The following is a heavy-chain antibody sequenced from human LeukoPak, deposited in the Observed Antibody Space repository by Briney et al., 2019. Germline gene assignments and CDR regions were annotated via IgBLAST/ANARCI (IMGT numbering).Heavy chain of an antibody. CDR1: GFSFSSYW. CDR3: VRNPTRGSYGYLDL. CDR2: INSDGRST. J-gene: IGHJ2*01. Sequence: GGSLTLSCAASGFSFSSYWMHWVRQAPARGLVWVSRINSDGRSTSYADSVKGRFTISRDNAKNTLYLQMNSLRAEDTAVYYCVRNPTRGSYGYLDLWGRGTLVTVSS. D-gene: IGHD3-16*01. V-gene: IGHV3-74*01.